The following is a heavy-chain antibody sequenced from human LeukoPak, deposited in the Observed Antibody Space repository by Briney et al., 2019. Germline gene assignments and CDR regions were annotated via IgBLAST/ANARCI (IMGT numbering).Heavy chain of an antibody. D-gene: IGHD6-19*01. J-gene: IGHJ4*02. Sequence: GGSLRLSCAASGFTFSSYDMHWVRQAAGKRLEWVSGIGTAGDPYSPISVKGRFTTSRENAKNSLYLQMNNLRAGDTAVYYCTRSRYSSGWDYYFDYWGQGTLVTVSS. V-gene: IGHV3-13*05. CDR1: GFTFSSYD. CDR3: TRSRYSSGWDYYFDY. CDR2: IGTAGDP.